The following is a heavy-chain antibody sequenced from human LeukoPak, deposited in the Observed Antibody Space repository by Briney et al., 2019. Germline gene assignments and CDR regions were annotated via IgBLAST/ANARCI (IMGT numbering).Heavy chain of an antibody. V-gene: IGHV3-48*03. J-gene: IGHJ3*02. CDR1: GFTFSSYE. CDR2: ISSSGSTI. D-gene: IGHD3-3*01. Sequence: PGGSLRLSCAASGFTFSSYEMNWVRQAPGKGLEWVSYISSSGSTIYYADSVKGRFTISRDNAKNSLYLQMNSLRAEDTAVYYCARDKDTIFGPVPSGAFDIWGQGTMVTVSS. CDR3: ARDKDTIFGPVPSGAFDI.